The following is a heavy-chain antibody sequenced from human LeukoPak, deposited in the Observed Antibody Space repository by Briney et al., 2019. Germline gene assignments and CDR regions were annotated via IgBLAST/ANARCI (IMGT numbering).Heavy chain of an antibody. D-gene: IGHD1-26*01. Sequence: ASVKVSCKASGYTFTSYGISWVRQAPGQGLEWMGWISAYNGNTNYAQKLQGRVTVTTDTSTSTAYMELRSLRSDDTAVYYCARVPNSGSYGYFDYWGQGTLVTVSS. J-gene: IGHJ4*02. V-gene: IGHV1-18*01. CDR1: GYTFTSYG. CDR2: ISAYNGNT. CDR3: ARVPNSGSYGYFDY.